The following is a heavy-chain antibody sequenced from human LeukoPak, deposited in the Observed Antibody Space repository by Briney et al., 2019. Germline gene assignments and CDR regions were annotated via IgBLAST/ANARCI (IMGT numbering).Heavy chain of an antibody. J-gene: IGHJ3*02. V-gene: IGHV3-21*01. Sequence: GGSLRLSCAASGFTFSSYSMNWVRQAPGKGLEWVSSISSSSSYIYYADSVKGRFTISRDNAKNSLYLQMNSLRAEDTAVYYCARVGNYGSGSYYNDEHVPDAFDIWGQGTMVTVSS. CDR3: ARVGNYGSGSYYNDEHVPDAFDI. D-gene: IGHD3-10*01. CDR2: ISSSSSYI. CDR1: GFTFSSYS.